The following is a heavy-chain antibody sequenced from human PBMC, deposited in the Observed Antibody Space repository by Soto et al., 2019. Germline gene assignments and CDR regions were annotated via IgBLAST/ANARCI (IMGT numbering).Heavy chain of an antibody. Sequence: QVHLVQSGAEVKKPGASMKVSCKASGYTFSNYAMHWVRQAPGQRLEWMGWINAGNGNTKYSQKFQDRVTITRDTSARTAYMGLSSLRSEDTAVYYCAKGGNIAVVVADYGMDVWGQGTTVTVSS. CDR2: INAGNGNT. CDR1: GYTFSNYA. CDR3: AKGGNIAVVVADYGMDV. J-gene: IGHJ6*02. D-gene: IGHD2-15*01. V-gene: IGHV1-3*01.